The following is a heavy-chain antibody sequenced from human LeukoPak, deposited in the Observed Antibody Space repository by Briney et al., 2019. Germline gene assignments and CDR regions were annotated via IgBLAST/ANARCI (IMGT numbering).Heavy chain of an antibody. Sequence: GGSLRLPCAASGFTFSSYGMHWVRQAPGKGLEWVAFIRYGGSNKYYADSVKGRFTISRDNSKNTLYLQMNSLRAEDTAVYYCAKERDTAMVLLIDYWGQGTLVTVSS. CDR3: AKERDTAMVLLIDY. CDR1: GFTFSSYG. D-gene: IGHD5-18*01. J-gene: IGHJ4*02. V-gene: IGHV3-30*02. CDR2: IRYGGSNK.